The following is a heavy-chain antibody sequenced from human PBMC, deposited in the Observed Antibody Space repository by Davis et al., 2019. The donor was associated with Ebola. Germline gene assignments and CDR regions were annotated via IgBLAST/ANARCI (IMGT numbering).Heavy chain of an antibody. D-gene: IGHD3-22*01. CDR1: GFTFSSYA. CDR2: ISGSGGNT. Sequence: PGGSLRLSCAASGFTFSSYAMSWVRQAPGKGLEWVSAISGSGGNTYYADSVKGRFTISRDNSKNTLYLQMNSLRAEDTAVYYCAKDLDMIVVAGLFDYWGQGTLVTVSS. V-gene: IGHV3-23*01. J-gene: IGHJ4*02. CDR3: AKDLDMIVVAGLFDY.